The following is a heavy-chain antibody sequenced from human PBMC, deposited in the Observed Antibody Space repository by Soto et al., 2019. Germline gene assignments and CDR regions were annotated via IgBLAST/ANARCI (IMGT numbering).Heavy chain of an antibody. J-gene: IGHJ5*02. CDR2: INSDGSST. CDR3: AREEKGYIVATIPGWFDP. V-gene: IGHV3-74*01. D-gene: IGHD5-12*01. Sequence: EVQLVESGGGLVQPGGSLRLSCAASGFTFSSYWMHWVRQAPGKGLVWVSRINSDGSSTSYADSVKGRFTISRYNAKNTLYLQMNSLRAEDTAVYYCAREEKGYIVATIPGWFDPWGQGTLVTVSS. CDR1: GFTFSSYW.